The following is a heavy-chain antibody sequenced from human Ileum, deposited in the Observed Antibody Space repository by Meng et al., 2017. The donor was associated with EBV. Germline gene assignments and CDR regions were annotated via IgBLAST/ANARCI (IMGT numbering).Heavy chain of an antibody. Sequence: QVQLQDSGPGLLKPSQNLSLTWTVSGGSISSSNYYWSWSRQPPGKGLEWSGHIYNSGSTYSNPSLKSRITISVDTSKNQFSLKLSSVTAADTAVYYCARGQKGYFDLWGRGTLVTVSS. CDR1: GGSISSSNYY. V-gene: IGHV4-30-4*01. J-gene: IGHJ2*01. CDR2: IYNSGST. CDR3: ARGQKGYFDL.